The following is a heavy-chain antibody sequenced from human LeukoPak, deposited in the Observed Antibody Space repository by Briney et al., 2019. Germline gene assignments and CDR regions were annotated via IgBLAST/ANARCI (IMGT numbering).Heavy chain of an antibody. CDR3: ATERTGYDFIF. D-gene: IGHD5-12*01. V-gene: IGHV4-31*03. CDR1: GGSISSGGYY. J-gene: IGHJ4*02. Sequence: SQTLSLTCTVSGGSISSGGYYWSWLRQHPGKGLEWIGYIYYSGSTYYNPSLKSRVTISVDTSKNQFSLKLSSVTAADTAVYYCATERTGYDFIFWGQGTLVTVSS. CDR2: IYYSGST.